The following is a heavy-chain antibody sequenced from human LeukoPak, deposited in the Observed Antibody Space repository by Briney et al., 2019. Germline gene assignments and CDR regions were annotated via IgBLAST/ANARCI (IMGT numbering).Heavy chain of an antibody. CDR3: ARGREVRGHDWFDP. J-gene: IGHJ5*02. CDR1: GYTFTSYD. V-gene: IGHV1-8*01. CDR2: MNPNSGNT. D-gene: IGHD3-10*01. Sequence: GASVKVSCKASGYTFTSYDINWVRQATGQGLEWMGWMNPNSGNTGYAQKFQGRVTMTRNTSISTAYMELSSLRSEDTAVYYCARGREVRGHDWFDPWGQGTLVTVSS.